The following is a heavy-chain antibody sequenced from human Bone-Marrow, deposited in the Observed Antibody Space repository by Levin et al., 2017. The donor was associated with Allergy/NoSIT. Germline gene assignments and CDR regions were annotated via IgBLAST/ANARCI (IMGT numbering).Heavy chain of an antibody. CDR3: AGLRPGNYYYYGFDV. CDR1: GGSLSSYS. J-gene: IGHJ6*02. V-gene: IGHV4-59*01. CDR2: IYNSGTT. D-gene: IGHD4-17*01. Sequence: PSETLSLTCTVSGGSLSSYSWSWIRQLPGRGLEWVGYIYNSGTTNYNSALMSRLTMSLDTSNNQFSLKLRSVTTADTAIYYGAGLRPGNYYYYGFDVWGQGATVTVSS.